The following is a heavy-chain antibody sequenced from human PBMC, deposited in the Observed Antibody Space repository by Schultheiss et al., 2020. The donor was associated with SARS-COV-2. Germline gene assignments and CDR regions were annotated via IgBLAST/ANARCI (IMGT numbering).Heavy chain of an antibody. CDR2: ISSSSSYT. Sequence: GSLRLSCAASGFTFSDYYMRWIRQAPGKGLEWVSYISSSSSYTNYADSVKGRFTISRDNAKNSLYLQMNSLRAEDTAVYYCASDDRYCSGGSCYHYYYYGMDVWGQGTTVTVSS. CDR1: GFTFSDYY. J-gene: IGHJ6*02. CDR3: ASDDRYCSGGSCYHYYYYGMDV. D-gene: IGHD2-15*01. V-gene: IGHV3-11*06.